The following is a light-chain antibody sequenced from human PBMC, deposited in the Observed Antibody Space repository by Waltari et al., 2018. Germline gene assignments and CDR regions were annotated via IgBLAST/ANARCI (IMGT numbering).Light chain of an antibody. CDR2: DVS. V-gene: IGLV2-23*02. J-gene: IGLJ3*02. CDR3: CSYAGSSTWV. Sequence: QSALTQPASVSGSPGQLITISCTGTSSDVGNYNLVSWYQQHPGKAPKLMIYDVSKRPSGVSYRFSGSKSGNTASLTISGLQAEDEADYYCCSYAGSSTWVFGGGTKLTVL. CDR1: SSDVGNYNL.